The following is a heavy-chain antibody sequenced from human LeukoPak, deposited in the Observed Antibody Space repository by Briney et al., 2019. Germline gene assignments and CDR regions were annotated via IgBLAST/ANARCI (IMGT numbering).Heavy chain of an antibody. CDR2: TYYSGST. V-gene: IGHV4-59*01. CDR1: GGSISSYY. D-gene: IGHD3-10*01. J-gene: IGHJ4*02. Sequence: SETLSLTCTVSGGSISSYYWSWIRQPPGKGLEWIGYTYYSGSTNYNPSLKSRVTISVETSKNQFSLKLSSVTAADTAVYYCARAYYGSGSYYDYWGQGTLVTVSS. CDR3: ARAYYGSGSYYDY.